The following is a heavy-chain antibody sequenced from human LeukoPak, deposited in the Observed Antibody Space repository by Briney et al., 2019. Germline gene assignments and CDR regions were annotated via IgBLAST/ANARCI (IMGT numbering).Heavy chain of an antibody. CDR3: ARDKDSYGARDYYYGMDV. CDR1: GGTFSSYA. CDR2: IIPILGIA. J-gene: IGHJ6*02. D-gene: IGHD4/OR15-4a*01. V-gene: IGHV1-69*04. Sequence: SVKVSCKASGGTFSSYAISWVRQAPGQGLEWVGRIIPILGIAIYAQKFQGRVTITADKSTSTAYMELSSLRSEDTAVYYCARDKDSYGARDYYYGMDVWGQGTTVTVSS.